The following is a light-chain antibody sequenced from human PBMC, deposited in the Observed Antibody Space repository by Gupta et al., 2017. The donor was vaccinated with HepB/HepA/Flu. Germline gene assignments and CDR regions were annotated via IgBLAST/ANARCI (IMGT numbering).Light chain of an antibody. V-gene: IGKV4-1*01. Sequence: DVVLTQFPDSLALSLGERATINCKSSQPVLSTFKNKNYLAWFQQKPGQPPKLLLYWASTRESGVPDRFSGSGSGTXFTLTIXSLQAEDVAVYFCQQYYVSPVTFGXGTKVEVK. J-gene: IGKJ1*01. CDR1: QPVLSTFKNKNY. CDR3: QQYYVSPVT. CDR2: WAS.